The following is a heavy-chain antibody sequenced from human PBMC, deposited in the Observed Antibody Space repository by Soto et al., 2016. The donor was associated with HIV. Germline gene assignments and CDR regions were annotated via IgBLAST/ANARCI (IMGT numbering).Heavy chain of an antibody. D-gene: IGHD2-15*01. CDR1: GFTFSSYS. Sequence: EVQLVESGGGLVKPGGSLRLSCAASGFTFSSYSMNWVRQAPGKGLEWVSSISSSSSYIYYADSVKGRFTISRDNAKNSLYLQMNSLRAEDTAVYYCARVWDCSGGSCRYYFDYWGQGNPGHRLL. J-gene: IGHJ4*02. V-gene: IGHV3-21*01. CDR3: ARVWDCSGGSCRYYFDY. CDR2: ISSSSSYI.